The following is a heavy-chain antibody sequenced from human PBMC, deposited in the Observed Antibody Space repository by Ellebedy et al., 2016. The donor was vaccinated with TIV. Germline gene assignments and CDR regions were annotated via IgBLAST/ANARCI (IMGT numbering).Heavy chain of an antibody. CDR3: ARHIGGVIRGAGACDC. V-gene: IGHV4-59*08. CDR1: GGSMTSYY. CDR2: IYYSGGV. D-gene: IGHD2-8*02. Sequence: MPSETLSLTYNVSGGSMTSYYWSWIRQPPGRELEWIGNIYYSGGVNYNPSLESRITISVDSSKSQFSLKLNSVTAADSAVYYCARHIGGVIRGAGACDCWGQGALVTVSS. J-gene: IGHJ4*02.